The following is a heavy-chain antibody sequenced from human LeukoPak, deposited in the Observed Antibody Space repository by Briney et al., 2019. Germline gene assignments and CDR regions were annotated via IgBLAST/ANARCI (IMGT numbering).Heavy chain of an antibody. J-gene: IGHJ4*02. CDR2: IHYSGTT. CDR3: ARMGAIAGASANPDY. CDR1: SGSISGYF. V-gene: IGHV4-59*01. Sequence: SETLSLNCTGSSGSISGYFWVWLRQPPGKGLEWIGNIHYSGTTNYNPSRKSRVTMSVDTSKNQFSLKVSSVTAADTAVYYCARMGAIAGASANPDYWGQGTLVTVSS. D-gene: IGHD4/OR15-4a*01.